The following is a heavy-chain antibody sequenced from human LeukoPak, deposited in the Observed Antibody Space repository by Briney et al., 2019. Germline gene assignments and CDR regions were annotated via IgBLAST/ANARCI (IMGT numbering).Heavy chain of an antibody. V-gene: IGHV1-69*06. CDR1: GGTFSSYA. CDR2: IIPIFGTA. Sequence: ASVKVSCKASGGTFSSYAISWVRQAPGQGLEWMGGIIPIFGTANYAQKFQGRVTITADKSTSTAYMELSSLRSDDTAVYYCARMKTDYDYVWGSYRYTAFDYWGQGTLVTVSS. J-gene: IGHJ4*02. CDR3: ARMKTDYDYVWGSYRYTAFDY. D-gene: IGHD3-16*02.